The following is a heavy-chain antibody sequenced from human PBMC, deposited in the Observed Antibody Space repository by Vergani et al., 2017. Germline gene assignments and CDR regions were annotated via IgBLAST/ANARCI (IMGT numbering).Heavy chain of an antibody. V-gene: IGHV4-39*01. CDR2: IYYSGST. Sequence: QLQLQESGPGLVKPSETLSLTCTVSGGSISSSSYYWGWIRQPPGKGLEWIGSIYYSGSTYYNPSLKSRVTISVDTSTTQFSLKLSSVTAADTAVYYCARHRRSSGSYTGAFDIWGQGTMVTVSS. J-gene: IGHJ3*02. CDR1: GGSISSSSYY. CDR3: ARHRRSSGSYTGAFDI. D-gene: IGHD3-10*01.